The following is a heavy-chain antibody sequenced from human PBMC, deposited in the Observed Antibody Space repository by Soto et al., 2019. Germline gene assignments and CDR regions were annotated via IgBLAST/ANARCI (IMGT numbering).Heavy chain of an antibody. Sequence: EVQLLESGGGLVQPGGSLRLSCAASGFTFSSHAMSWVRQAPGKGLEWVSAISGRGGSTYHADSVKGRLSISRDNSKNTLYLQMNSLRAEDTAVYYCAKDPWFGQSYHDYWGQGTLVTVSS. J-gene: IGHJ4*02. D-gene: IGHD3-10*01. CDR1: GFTFSSHA. CDR3: AKDPWFGQSYHDY. CDR2: ISGRGGST. V-gene: IGHV3-23*01.